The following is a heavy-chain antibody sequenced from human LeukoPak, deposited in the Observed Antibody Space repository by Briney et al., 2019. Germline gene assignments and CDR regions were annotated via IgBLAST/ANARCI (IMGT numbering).Heavy chain of an antibody. CDR1: GASISSHY. CDR3: ARGQRIFGVVSRSPPFDI. CDR2: VYHSGTT. J-gene: IGHJ3*02. D-gene: IGHD3-3*01. Sequence: SETLSLTCTVSGASISSHYWSWIRQPPGKGLEWIGYVYHSGTTNYNPSLKSRVAISVDTSKNQFSLKLSSVTAADTAVYYCARGQRIFGVVSRSPPFDIWGQGTMVTVSS. V-gene: IGHV4-59*11.